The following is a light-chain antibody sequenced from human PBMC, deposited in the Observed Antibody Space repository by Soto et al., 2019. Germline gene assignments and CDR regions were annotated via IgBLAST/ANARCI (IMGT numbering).Light chain of an antibody. Sequence: EIVLTQSPATLSLSPGERATLSCRASQSVSTYLAWYQQKLGQAPRLLMYDASNRATGIPARFSGSGSGTDFTLTISSLEPEDFAVYYCQQRSNWPLTFGGGTKVEIK. CDR2: DAS. V-gene: IGKV3-11*01. J-gene: IGKJ4*01. CDR1: QSVSTY. CDR3: QQRSNWPLT.